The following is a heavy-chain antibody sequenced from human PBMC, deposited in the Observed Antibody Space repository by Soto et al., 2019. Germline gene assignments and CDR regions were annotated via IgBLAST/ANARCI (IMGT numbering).Heavy chain of an antibody. Sequence: EVQLMESGGGLVKPGGSLRLSCAASGFTFSNAWMNWVRQAPGKGLEWVGRIKSKTNGGTTDYAAPVKGRFTISRDDSKNTLYLQVNRLKTEDTAVYYCTTAGIAEAGSTWYYFDYWGQGTLVTVSS. CDR3: TTAGIAEAGSTWYYFDY. CDR1: GFTFSNAW. CDR2: IKSKTNGGTT. D-gene: IGHD6-19*01. J-gene: IGHJ4*02. V-gene: IGHV3-15*01.